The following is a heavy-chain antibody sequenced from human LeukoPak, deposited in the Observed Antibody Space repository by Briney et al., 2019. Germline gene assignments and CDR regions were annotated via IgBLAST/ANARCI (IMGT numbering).Heavy chain of an antibody. J-gene: IGHJ4*02. CDR3: AKRGVVIRVILVGFHKEAYYFDS. CDR2: ISGSGGGT. CDR1: GGPLSNYG. Sequence: VGSLTLSCAVSGGPLSNYGMSWVRQAPGKGLEWVAGISGSGGGTNYAHSVKGRFTISRDNPKNTLYLQLNRLRADDTAVYFCAKRGVVIRVILVGFHKEAYYFDSWGQGALVTVSS. D-gene: IGHD3-22*01. V-gene: IGHV3-23*01.